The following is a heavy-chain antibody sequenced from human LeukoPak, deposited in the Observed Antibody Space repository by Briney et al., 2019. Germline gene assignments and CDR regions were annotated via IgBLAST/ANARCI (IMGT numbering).Heavy chain of an antibody. CDR3: ASRSTVTTLGYYFDY. J-gene: IGHJ4*02. D-gene: IGHD4-17*01. CDR1: GGSISSSSYY. Sequence: SETLSLTCTVSGGSISSSSYYWGWIRQPPGKGLEWIGSIYYSGSTYYNPSLKSRVTISVDTSKNQFSLKLSSVTAADTAVFYCASRSTVTTLGYYFDYWGQETLVTVSS. CDR2: IYYSGST. V-gene: IGHV4-39*01.